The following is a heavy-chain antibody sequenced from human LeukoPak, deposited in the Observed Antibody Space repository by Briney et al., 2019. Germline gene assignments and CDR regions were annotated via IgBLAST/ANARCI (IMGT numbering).Heavy chain of an antibody. J-gene: IGHJ4*02. V-gene: IGHV4-34*01. Sequence: SATLSLTCAVYGGSFSCYYWSWIRPPPGKGLEWIGEINHSGSTNYNPSLKSRVTISVDTSKNQFSLKLSSVTAADTAVYYCARQNSGYFDYWGQGTLVTVSS. D-gene: IGHD1-26*01. CDR2: INHSGST. CDR3: ARQNSGYFDY. CDR1: GGSFSCYY.